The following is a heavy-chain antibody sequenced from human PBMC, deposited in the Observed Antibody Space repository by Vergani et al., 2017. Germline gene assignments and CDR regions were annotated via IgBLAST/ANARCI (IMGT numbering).Heavy chain of an antibody. Sequence: QVHLLQSGAEVKKPGSSVNVSCKASGVTFRSLAISWVRLAPGQGLEWMGRIVPIFDKINYEPKFQGRVTITADESTNIAYMELTSLTSDDSAIYYCANSQFTSSWPFNYWGQGTPVTVSS. CDR1: GVTFRSLA. CDR3: ANSQFTSSWPFNY. V-gene: IGHV1-69*13. D-gene: IGHD2-2*01. CDR2: IVPIFDKI. J-gene: IGHJ4*02.